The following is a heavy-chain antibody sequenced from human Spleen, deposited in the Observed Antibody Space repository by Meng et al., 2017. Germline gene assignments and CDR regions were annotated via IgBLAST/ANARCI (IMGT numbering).Heavy chain of an antibody. CDR1: GYSFTSYW. Sequence: GESLKISCKGSGYSFTSYWIGWVRQMPGKGLEWMGIIYPGDSDPRYSPSFQGQVTISADKSISTAYLEWNSLKASDSAMYFCATSIWGSASGFDYWGQGTLVTVSS. CDR2: IYPGDSDP. CDR3: ATSIWGSASGFDY. J-gene: IGHJ4*02. D-gene: IGHD6-13*01. V-gene: IGHV5-51*01.